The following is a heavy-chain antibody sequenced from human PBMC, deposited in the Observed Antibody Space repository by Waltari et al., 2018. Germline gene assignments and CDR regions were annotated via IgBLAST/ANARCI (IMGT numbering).Heavy chain of an antibody. J-gene: IGHJ5*02. CDR3: ERVIGGNWLDP. CDR1: GGSISSGGYY. V-gene: IGHV4-31*03. D-gene: IGHD3-3*01. CDR2: IYQSGGS. Sequence: QVQLQESGPGLVKPSQTLSLTCTVSGGSISSGGYYWSWIRQHPGKGLEWIGDIYQSGGSYYNPYLRSGLTITVDRSKNQFPLKLGAVAAAHTAVYDCERVIGGNWLDPWGQGTLVTVSS.